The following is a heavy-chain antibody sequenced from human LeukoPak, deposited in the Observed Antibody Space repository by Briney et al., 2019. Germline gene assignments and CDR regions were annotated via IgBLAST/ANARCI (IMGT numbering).Heavy chain of an antibody. J-gene: IGHJ5*02. CDR1: GGTFSSYA. CDR3: ARDGGGGPNWFDP. CDR2: IIPIFGTA. D-gene: IGHD4-23*01. V-gene: IGHV1-69*05. Sequence: ASVKVCCKASGGTFSSYAISWVRQAPGQGLEWMGGIIPIFGTANYAQKFQGRVTITTDESTSTAYMELSSLRSEDTAVYYCARDGGGGPNWFDPWGQGTLVTVSS.